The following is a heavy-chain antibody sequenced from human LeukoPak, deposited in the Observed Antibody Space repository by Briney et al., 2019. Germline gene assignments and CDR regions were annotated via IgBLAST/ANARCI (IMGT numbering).Heavy chain of an antibody. D-gene: IGHD3-3*01. CDR3: AGTIFGVVIPFDY. J-gene: IGHJ4*02. Sequence: SETLSLTCTVSGGSISSGSYYWSWIRQPAGKGLEWIGRIYTSGSTNYNPSLKSRVTISVDTSKNQFSLKLSSVTAADTAVYYCAGTIFGVVIPFDYWGQGTLVTVSS. CDR2: IYTSGST. V-gene: IGHV4-61*02. CDR1: GGSISSGSYY.